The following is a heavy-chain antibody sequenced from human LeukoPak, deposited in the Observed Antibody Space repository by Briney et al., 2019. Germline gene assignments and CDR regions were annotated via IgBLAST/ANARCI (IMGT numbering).Heavy chain of an antibody. V-gene: IGHV3-23*01. Sequence: GGSLRLSCVASGFTFSRYAMSWVRQAPGKGLEWVSSLHGDSETIYYADSVKGRFTISRDNSKNTLYLQVNSLRAEDTALYYCARDGGEGPAALNWFDPWGQGTLVTVSS. J-gene: IGHJ5*02. D-gene: IGHD2-2*01. CDR2: LHGDSETI. CDR1: GFTFSRYA. CDR3: ARDGGEGPAALNWFDP.